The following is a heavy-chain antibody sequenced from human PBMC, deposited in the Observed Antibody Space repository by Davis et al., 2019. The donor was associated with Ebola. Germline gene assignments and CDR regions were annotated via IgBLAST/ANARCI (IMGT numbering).Heavy chain of an antibody. Sequence: PGGSLRLSCAASGFALGTYDMHWVRQAPGKGLEWVASVTSHGSNRFYADSVKGRFTTYGDDSKNTLYLVMNDLRHGDTAVYYCAGPDCSNGVCYIVGAFDRWGQGTKVTVSS. J-gene: IGHJ3*02. D-gene: IGHD2-8*01. CDR2: VTSHGSNR. CDR3: AGPDCSNGVCYIVGAFDR. V-gene: IGHV3-30*02. CDR1: GFALGTYD.